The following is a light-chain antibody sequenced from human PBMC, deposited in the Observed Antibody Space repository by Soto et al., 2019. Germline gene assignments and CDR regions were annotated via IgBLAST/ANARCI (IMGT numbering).Light chain of an antibody. CDR2: GNS. CDR3: QSSDSNLSDVV. V-gene: IGLV1-40*01. CDR1: SSNSGAGYD. J-gene: IGLJ2*01. Sequence: QAVLTQTPSVSGAPGQRVSISCTGSSSNSGAGYDVHWYQQLPGTAPKLLIYGNSNRPSGVPDRFSGSKSGTSASLAITGLHAEDEADYYCQSSDSNLSDVVFGGGTKLTVL.